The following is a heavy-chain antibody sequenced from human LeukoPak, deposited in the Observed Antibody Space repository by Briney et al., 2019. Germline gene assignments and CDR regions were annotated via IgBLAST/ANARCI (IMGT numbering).Heavy chain of an antibody. CDR3: TTDLYYYDSSGYPFPH. CDR1: GFTFSSYS. J-gene: IGHJ4*02. CDR2: ISSSSSYI. V-gene: IGHV3-21*01. D-gene: IGHD3-22*01. Sequence: PGGSLRLSCAASGFTFSSYSMNWVRQAPGKGLEWVSSISSSSSYIYYADSVKGRFTISRDNAKNSLYLQMNGLRAEDTAVYYCTTDLYYYDSSGYPFPHWGQGTLVTVSS.